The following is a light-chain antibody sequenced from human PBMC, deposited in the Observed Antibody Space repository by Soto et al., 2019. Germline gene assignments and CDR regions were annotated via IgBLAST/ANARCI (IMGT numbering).Light chain of an antibody. Sequence: DIQMTQSPPTLSASVGDRVTITCRASQNVNTWLAWYQQKPGRAPKLLIHKASILEAGVPSRFSGSGSGTEFTLTINSLQPDDFATYYCKNYDHYLITFGQGTRLEI. V-gene: IGKV1-5*03. CDR2: KAS. J-gene: IGKJ5*01. CDR3: KNYDHYLIT. CDR1: QNVNTW.